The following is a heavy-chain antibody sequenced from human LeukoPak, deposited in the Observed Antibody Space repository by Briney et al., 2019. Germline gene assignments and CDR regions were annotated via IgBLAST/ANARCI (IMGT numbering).Heavy chain of an antibody. Sequence: ASVKVSCKASGYTXTGYYMHWVRQAPGQGLEWMGWINPNSGGTNYAQKFQGRVTMTRDTSISTAYMELSRLRSDDTAVYYCARVYRWLVEDDAFDIWGQGTMVTVSS. CDR1: GYTXTGYY. CDR3: ARVYRWLVEDDAFDI. D-gene: IGHD6-19*01. V-gene: IGHV1-2*02. J-gene: IGHJ3*02. CDR2: INPNSGGT.